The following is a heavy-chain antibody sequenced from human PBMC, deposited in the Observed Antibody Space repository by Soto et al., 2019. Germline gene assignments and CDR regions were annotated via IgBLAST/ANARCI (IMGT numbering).Heavy chain of an antibody. CDR1: GFTFNSYA. Sequence: PGGSLRLSCAASGFTFNSYAMNWVRQAPGKGLAWVSAIGTDGNTYYANSVKGCFTISRDNSRTTLYLQMNSLRVEDTALYYCVRKYPGTRPFDYWGQGTLVTVSS. CDR2: IGTDGNT. V-gene: IGHV3-23*01. D-gene: IGHD2-2*01. CDR3: VRKYPGTRPFDY. J-gene: IGHJ4*01.